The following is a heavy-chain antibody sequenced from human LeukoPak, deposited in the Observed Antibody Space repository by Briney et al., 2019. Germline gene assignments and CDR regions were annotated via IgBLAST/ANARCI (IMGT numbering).Heavy chain of an antibody. V-gene: IGHV3-23*01. Sequence: PGGSLRLSCAASGFTFSSYTMSWVRQAPGKGLEWVPGISGSGGSTYYADSVKGRFTISRDNSKNTLYLQMNSLRAEDTAVYYCAKDRYYDSSGPSDYWGQGTLVTVSS. CDR1: GFTFSSYT. D-gene: IGHD3-22*01. CDR2: ISGSGGST. CDR3: AKDRYYDSSGPSDY. J-gene: IGHJ4*02.